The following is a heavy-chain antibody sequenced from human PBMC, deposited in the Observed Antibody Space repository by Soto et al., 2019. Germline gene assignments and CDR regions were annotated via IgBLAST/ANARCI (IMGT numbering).Heavy chain of an antibody. J-gene: IGHJ4*02. Sequence: SETLSLTCAVYGGSFSGYHWSWIRLPPGKGLEWIGEINHGGGTNYNPSLKSRVTISLDTSKNQFSLNLTSVTAADTAVYYCARSASSGYYPFDYWGQGTLVTVSS. CDR2: INHGGGT. CDR1: GGSFSGYH. V-gene: IGHV4-34*01. CDR3: ARSASSGYYPFDY. D-gene: IGHD3-22*01.